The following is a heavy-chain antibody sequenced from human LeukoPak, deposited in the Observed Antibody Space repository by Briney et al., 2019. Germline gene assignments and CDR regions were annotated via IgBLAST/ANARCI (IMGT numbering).Heavy chain of an antibody. J-gene: IGHJ5*02. CDR2: VWHDGSNK. D-gene: IGHD6-25*01. Sequence: PGRSLRLSCAAYRFTFGSYGMHWVRQAPGKGREWVAVVWHDGSNKIYADSVKGRFTISRDNSKNTLYLHLNSLRGEDPAVYYCARDQRGAWFDPWGQGTLVTVSS. CDR1: RFTFGSYG. CDR3: ARDQRGAWFDP. V-gene: IGHV3-33*01.